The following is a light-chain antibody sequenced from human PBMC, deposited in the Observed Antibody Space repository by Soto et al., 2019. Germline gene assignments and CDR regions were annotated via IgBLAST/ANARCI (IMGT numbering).Light chain of an antibody. J-gene: IGLJ1*01. CDR3: SSYTSGSTLYV. V-gene: IGLV2-14*01. CDR2: ASS. Sequence: QSALTRPASVSRSHGQSMPSSCTCSSSDVGSYNYVSWYQQHPGKAPRLMIYASSNRPSGVSHRFSGSRSGNTASLTISGLQAEDEADYFCSSYTSGSTLYVFGSGTKVTVL. CDR1: SSDVGSYNY.